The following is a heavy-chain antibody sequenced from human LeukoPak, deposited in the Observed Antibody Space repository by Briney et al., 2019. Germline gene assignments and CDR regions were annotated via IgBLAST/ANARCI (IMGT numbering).Heavy chain of an antibody. CDR2: IYYSGST. CDR1: GGSISSSSYY. CDR3: AKSPPRYSSGWYEKFEKVSYYFDF. Sequence: SETLSLTCTVSGGSISSSSYYWGWIRQPPGKGLEWIGSIYYSGSTYYNPSLMSRVTTSVDTSKNQFSLKLSSVTAADTAVYYCAKSPPRYSSGWYEKFEKVSYYFDFWGPGTLVTVSS. D-gene: IGHD6-19*01. V-gene: IGHV4-39*07. J-gene: IGHJ4*02.